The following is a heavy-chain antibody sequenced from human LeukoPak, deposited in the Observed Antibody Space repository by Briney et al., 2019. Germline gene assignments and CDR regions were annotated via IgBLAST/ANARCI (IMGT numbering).Heavy chain of an antibody. CDR2: IIPLFGTT. CDR3: ARVVVVVPIGGLGWFDP. D-gene: IGHD2-2*01. V-gene: IGHV1-69*13. J-gene: IGHJ5*02. Sequence: SVKVSCKASGGTFSSNAISWVRHAPAQGLEWMGGIIPLFGTTNYAQKLQGRVTIRADESTSTAYMELNSLKSEETAVYYWARVVVVVPIGGLGWFDPWGQGTLVTVPS. CDR1: GGTFSSNA.